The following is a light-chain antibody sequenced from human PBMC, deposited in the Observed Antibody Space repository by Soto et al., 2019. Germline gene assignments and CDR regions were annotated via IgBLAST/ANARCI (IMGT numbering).Light chain of an antibody. V-gene: IGLV2-23*02. CDR3: CSYADSNTFVL. CDR1: SSDVGSYNL. J-gene: IGLJ2*01. Sequence: QLVLTQPASVSGSPGQSITISCTGTSSDVGSYNLVSWYQQHPGKAPKLMIYEVSKRPSGVSNRFSGSKSGNTASLTISGLQAEDEADYYCCSYADSNTFVLFGGGTKVTVL. CDR2: EVS.